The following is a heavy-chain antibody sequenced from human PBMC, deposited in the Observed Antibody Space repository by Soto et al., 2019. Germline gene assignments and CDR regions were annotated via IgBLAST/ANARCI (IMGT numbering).Heavy chain of an antibody. D-gene: IGHD1-7*01. CDR2: IDPKSGGT. CDR1: GPTFIAYY. V-gene: IGHV1-2*02. CDR3: ARVPGLELLDH. Sequence: QLVQSGAEVKKPGASVKVSCKTSGPTFIAYYIHWVRQAPGQGLEWMGWIDPKSGGTTYEQKFLGRVTMTRDASINTAYMELNRLTSDDTAVYYCARVPGLELLDHWGQGTLVSVSS. J-gene: IGHJ4*02.